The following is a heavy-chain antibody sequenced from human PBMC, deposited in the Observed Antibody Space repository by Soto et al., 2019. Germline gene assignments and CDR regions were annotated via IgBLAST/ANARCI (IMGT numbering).Heavy chain of an antibody. J-gene: IGHJ4*02. CDR3: ACYCGGDPFDGNFDY. CDR1: GFTFSSYW. Sequence: GGSLRLSCAASGFTFSSYWMSWVRQAPGKGLEWVANIKQDGSEKYYVDSVKGRFTISRDNAKNSLYLQMNSLRAEDTAVYYCACYCGGDPFDGNFDYWGQGTLVTVSS. CDR2: IKQDGSEK. V-gene: IGHV3-7*05. D-gene: IGHD2-21*02.